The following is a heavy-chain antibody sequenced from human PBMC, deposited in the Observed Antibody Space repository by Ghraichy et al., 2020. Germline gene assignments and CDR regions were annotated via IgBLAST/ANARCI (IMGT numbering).Heavy chain of an antibody. CDR2: IYYSGST. CDR1: GGSISTSRHY. Sequence: SETLSLTCTVSGGSISTSRHYWGWIRQPPGKGLEWIGTIYYSGSTYYNPSLKSRVTISVDTAKNQFSLKLSAVTAADTAVYYCARLDYCSGGGCLLSYYSNGMDVWGQGTTVTVSS. V-gene: IGHV4-39*01. J-gene: IGHJ6*02. D-gene: IGHD2-15*01. CDR3: ARLDYCSGGGCLLSYYSNGMDV.